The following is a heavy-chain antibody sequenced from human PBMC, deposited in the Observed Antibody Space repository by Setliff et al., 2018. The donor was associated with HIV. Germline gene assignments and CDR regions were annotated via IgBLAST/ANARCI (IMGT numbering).Heavy chain of an antibody. V-gene: IGHV4-4*02. CDR1: GDSITSTTW. D-gene: IGHD3-10*01. Sequence: SETLSLTCSVSGDSITSTTWWTWVRQPPGKGLEWIGEIYHSGSTNDSPSLNSRVTISLDKSKNQFSLKLTSVNAADTAVYYCARGDGEASFDIWGRGTMVTVSS. CDR3: ARGDGEASFDI. CDR2: IYHSGST. J-gene: IGHJ3*02.